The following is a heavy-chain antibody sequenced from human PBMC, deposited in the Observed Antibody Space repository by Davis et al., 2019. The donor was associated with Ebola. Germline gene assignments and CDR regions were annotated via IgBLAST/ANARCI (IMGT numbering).Heavy chain of an antibody. CDR2: ISSSGSTI. V-gene: IGHV3-48*03. D-gene: IGHD3-22*01. CDR3: VNSPVKGGGYYYVHYYYGMDV. Sequence: GESLKISCAASGFTFSSYEMNWVRQAPGKGLEWVSYISSSGSTIYYADSVKGRFTISRDNPKNTLYLQMSSLRAEDTAVYYCVNSPVKGGGYYYVHYYYGMDVWGQGTTVTVSS. J-gene: IGHJ6*02. CDR1: GFTFSSYE.